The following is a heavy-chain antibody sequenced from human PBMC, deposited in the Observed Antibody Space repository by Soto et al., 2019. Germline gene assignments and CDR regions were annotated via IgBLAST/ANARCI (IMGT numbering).Heavy chain of an antibody. CDR3: ARARFSTTWYAGLDP. Sequence: HPGGSLRLSCAASGFSFSTYAMYWVRQAPGKGLEYVAAISYHGRDQNYADSVKGRFTVSRDNSDNTLYLQMDRLRLDDTAVYYCARARFSTTWYAGLDPWGQGTLVTVSS. CDR2: ISYHGRDQ. D-gene: IGHD2-2*01. V-gene: IGHV3-30*04. CDR1: GFSFSTYA. J-gene: IGHJ5*02.